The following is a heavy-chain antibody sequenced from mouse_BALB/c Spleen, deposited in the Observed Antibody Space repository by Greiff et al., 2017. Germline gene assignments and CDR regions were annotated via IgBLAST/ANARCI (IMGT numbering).Heavy chain of an antibody. J-gene: IGHJ3*01. D-gene: IGHD2-1*01. CDR2: ISSGSSTI. V-gene: IGHV5-17*02. CDR3: AREIYGNFAWFAY. Sequence: EVQLMESGGGLVQPGGSRKLSCAASGFTFSSFGMHWVRQAPEKGLEWVAYISSGSSTIYYADTVKGRFTISRDNPKNTLFLQMTSLRSEDTAMYYCAREIYGNFAWFAYWGQGTLVTVSA. CDR1: GFTFSSFG.